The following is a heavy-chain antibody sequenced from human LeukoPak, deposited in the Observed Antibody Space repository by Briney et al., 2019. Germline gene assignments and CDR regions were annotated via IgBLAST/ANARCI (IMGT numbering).Heavy chain of an antibody. CDR3: VRGGGGYSSGLPAYYFDY. J-gene: IGHJ4*02. Sequence: PGGSLRLSCAASGFIFSSYSMNWVRQAPGRGLEWVSSIRGSTYIYYADSVKGRFTISRDNAKNSVYLQVNSLRADDTAVYYCVRGGGGYSSGLPAYYFDYWGRGTLVTVSS. CDR2: IRGSTYI. CDR1: GFIFSSYS. V-gene: IGHV3-69-1*02. D-gene: IGHD5-18*01.